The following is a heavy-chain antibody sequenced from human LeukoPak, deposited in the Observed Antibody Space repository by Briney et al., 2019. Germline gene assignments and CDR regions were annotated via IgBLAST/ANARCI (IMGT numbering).Heavy chain of an antibody. CDR1: GFTFSSYW. CDR2: IKQDGSEK. Sequence: SGGSLRLSCAASGFTFSSYWMSWVRQAPGKGLEWVANIKQDGSEKYYVDSVKGRFTISRDNAKNSLYLQMNSLRAEDTALYYCARTLTGYYYYYYMDVWGKGTTVTVSS. V-gene: IGHV3-7*03. D-gene: IGHD3-9*01. J-gene: IGHJ6*03. CDR3: ARTLTGYYYYYYMDV.